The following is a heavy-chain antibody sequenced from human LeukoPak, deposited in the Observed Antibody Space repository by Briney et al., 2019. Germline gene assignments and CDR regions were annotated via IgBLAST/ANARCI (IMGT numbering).Heavy chain of an antibody. CDR3: ARDPGWEMLHAFDI. D-gene: IGHD1-26*01. J-gene: IGHJ3*02. CDR2: TYYRSKWYS. V-gene: IGHV6-1*01. Sequence: SQTLSLTCAISGDSVSSNRASWNWIRQSPSRGLEWLGRTYYRSKWYSEYAGSVRGRISINADTSKNQFSLLLYSVTPDDTAVYYCARDPGWEMLHAFDIWGQGTMVTVSS. CDR1: GDSVSSNRAS.